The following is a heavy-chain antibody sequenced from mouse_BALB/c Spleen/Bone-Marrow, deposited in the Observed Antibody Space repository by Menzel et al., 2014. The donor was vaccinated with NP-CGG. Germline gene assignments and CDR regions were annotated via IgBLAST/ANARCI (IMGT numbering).Heavy chain of an antibody. CDR2: INPSTGYT. J-gene: IGHJ3*01. CDR1: GYTFTSYW. CDR3: ARRAYGGSYGFAY. Sequence: VQLVESGAELAKPGASVKTSCKASGYTFTSYWMHWVKQRPGQGLEWIGYINPSTGYTEYNQKFKDKATLTADKSSSTAYMQLSSLTSEDSAVYYCARRAYGGSYGFAYWGQGTLVTVSA. D-gene: IGHD1-1*01. V-gene: IGHV1-7*01.